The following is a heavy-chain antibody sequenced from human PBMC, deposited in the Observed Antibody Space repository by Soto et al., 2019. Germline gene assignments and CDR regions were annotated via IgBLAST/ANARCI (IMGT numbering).Heavy chain of an antibody. V-gene: IGHV3-53*01. CDR3: VRDPWDY. J-gene: IGHJ4*02. CDR2: IFTNGGT. Sequence: EVQLVESGGGLIQPGGSLRLSCAASGFIVSSKYMSWVRQAPGKGLEWVSVIFTNGGTYYADSVKGRFTISRDNSKNSVYLQMNSLRVDDPAMYYCVRDPWDYWGQGTLVTVSS. CDR1: GFIVSSKY.